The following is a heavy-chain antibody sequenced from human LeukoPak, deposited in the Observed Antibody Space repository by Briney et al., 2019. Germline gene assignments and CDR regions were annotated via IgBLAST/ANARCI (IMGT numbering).Heavy chain of an antibody. CDR3: ATGIAVAGTSRSFDY. CDR1: GYTFTSYG. D-gene: IGHD6-19*01. Sequence: ASVKVSCKASGYTFTSYGISWVRQAPGQGLEWMGWISAYNGNTNYAQKLQGRVTMTTDTSTSTAYMELRSLRSDDTAVYYCATGIAVAGTSRSFDYWGQGTLVTVSS. J-gene: IGHJ4*02. CDR2: ISAYNGNT. V-gene: IGHV1-18*01.